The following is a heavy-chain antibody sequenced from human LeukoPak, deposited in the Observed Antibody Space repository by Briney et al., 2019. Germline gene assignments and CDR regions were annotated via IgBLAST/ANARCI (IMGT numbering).Heavy chain of an antibody. CDR2: ISNNNNYI. D-gene: IGHD3-16*01. V-gene: IGHV3-21*01. J-gene: IGHJ4*02. CDR1: GFTFSSYA. CDR3: ARDIWGSGSYYFDY. Sequence: PGGSLRLSCAASGFTFSSYAMNWVRQAPGKGLGWVSSISNNNNYIYYADSVKGRFTISRDNAKNPLYLQMNSLRAEDTAVYYCARDIWGSGSYYFDYWGQGTLVTVSS.